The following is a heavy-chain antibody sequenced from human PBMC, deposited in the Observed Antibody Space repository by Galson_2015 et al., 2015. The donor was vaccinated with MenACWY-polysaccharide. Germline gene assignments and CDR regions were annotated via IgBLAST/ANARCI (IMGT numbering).Heavy chain of an antibody. CDR1: GFTLSSYV. J-gene: IGHJ4*02. V-gene: IGHV3-23*01. D-gene: IGHD4-17*01. CDR3: AKKEYGDPRLGY. CDR2: ISIAASNT. Sequence: SLRLSCAASGFTLSSYVMSWVRQAPGKGLEWVSSISIAASNTYYADSVKGRFTISRDNSKNTLYLQMNSLRAEDTAVYYCAKKEYGDPRLGYWGQGTLVTVSS.